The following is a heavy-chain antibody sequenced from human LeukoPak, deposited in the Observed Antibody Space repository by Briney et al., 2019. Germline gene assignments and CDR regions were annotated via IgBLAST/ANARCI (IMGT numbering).Heavy chain of an antibody. CDR2: ISSSGSTI. CDR1: GFTFSSYE. CDR3: ARDSLLPYYDFWSGYYTPPYYFDY. Sequence: GGSLRLSCAVSGFTFSSYEMNWVRQAPGKGLEWVSYISSSGSTIYYADSVKGRFTISRDNAKNSLYLQMNSLRAEDTAVYYCARDSLLPYYDFWSGYYTPPYYFDYWGQGTLVTVSS. D-gene: IGHD3-3*01. V-gene: IGHV3-48*03. J-gene: IGHJ4*02.